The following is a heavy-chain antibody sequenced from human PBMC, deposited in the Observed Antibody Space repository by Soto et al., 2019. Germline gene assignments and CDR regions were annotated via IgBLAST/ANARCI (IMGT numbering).Heavy chain of an antibody. CDR2: INWNGGST. V-gene: IGHV3-20*04. CDR1: GFTFDDYG. Sequence: GGSLRLSCAASGFTFDDYGMSWVRQAPGKGLEWVSGINWNGGSTGYADSVKGRFTISRDNAKNSLYLQMNSLRAEDTALYYCAREGPTYGSGSYYIGRDAFDIWGQGTMVTVSS. J-gene: IGHJ3*02. D-gene: IGHD3-10*01. CDR3: AREGPTYGSGSYYIGRDAFDI.